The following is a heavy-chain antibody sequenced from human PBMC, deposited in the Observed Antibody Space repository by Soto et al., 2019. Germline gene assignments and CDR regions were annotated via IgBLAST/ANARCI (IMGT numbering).Heavy chain of an antibody. CDR2: IYSGGST. CDR3: ARASDSSGWYADY. Sequence: EVQQVESGGGLIQPGGSLRLSCAASGFTISSNFMSWVRQAPGKGLEWVSVIYSGGSTYYADSVKGRFTISRDNSKNTLYLQMNSLRAEDTAVYYCARASDSSGWYADYWGQGTLVTVS. J-gene: IGHJ4*02. D-gene: IGHD6-19*01. V-gene: IGHV3-53*01. CDR1: GFTISSNF.